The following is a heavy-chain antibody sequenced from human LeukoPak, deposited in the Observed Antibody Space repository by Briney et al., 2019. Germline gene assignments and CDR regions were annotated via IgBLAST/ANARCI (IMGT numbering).Heavy chain of an antibody. J-gene: IGHJ4*02. V-gene: IGHV1-46*01. CDR2: INPSGGST. D-gene: IGHD3-3*01. CDR1: GYTITSFY. CDR3: ARDLSKTYDFWSGYFDY. Sequence: ASVKVSCKASGYTITSFYMHWVRQAPGQGLEWMGIINPSGGSTSYAQKFQGRVTMTRDMSTSTVYMELSSLRSEDTAVYYCARDLSKTYDFWSGYFDYWGQGTLVTVSS.